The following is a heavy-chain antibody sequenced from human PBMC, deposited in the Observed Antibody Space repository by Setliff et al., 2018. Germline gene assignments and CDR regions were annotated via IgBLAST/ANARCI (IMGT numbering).Heavy chain of an antibody. D-gene: IGHD2-8*01. CDR2: IYYSGST. V-gene: IGHV4-39*01. CDR1: GGSISSSSYY. Sequence: LSLTCTVSGGSISSSSYYWGWIRQPPGKGLEWIGSIYYSGSTYYNPSLKSRVTISVDTSKNQFSLKLSSVTAADTAVYYCASSYIVLMVYAIPGPPDYWGQGTLVTVSS. CDR3: ASSYIVLMVYAIPGPPDY. J-gene: IGHJ4*02.